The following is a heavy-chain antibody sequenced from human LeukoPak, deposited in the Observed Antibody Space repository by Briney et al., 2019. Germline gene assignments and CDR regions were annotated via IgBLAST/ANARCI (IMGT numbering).Heavy chain of an antibody. CDR2: ISSSGSTI. CDR1: GFTFSSYE. D-gene: IGHD2-21*01. CDR3: ARVQSYWGWGNDAFDI. J-gene: IGHJ3*02. Sequence: GGSLRLSCAASGFTFSSYEMNWVRQAPGKGLEWVSYISSSGSTIYYADSVKGRFTISRDNAKNSLYLQMNSLRAEDTAVYYCARVQSYWGWGNDAFDIWGQGTMVTVSS. V-gene: IGHV3-48*03.